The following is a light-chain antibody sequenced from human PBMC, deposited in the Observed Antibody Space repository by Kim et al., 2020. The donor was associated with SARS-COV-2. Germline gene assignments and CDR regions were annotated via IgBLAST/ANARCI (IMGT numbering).Light chain of an antibody. CDR2: EDS. V-gene: IGLV3-25*03. CDR3: QSTDSTGSYEL. CDR1: ALPEQY. Sequence: PAQTARVTGSGDALPEQYVYWYQQKPGQAPVLLIYEDSVRPSGVPERFSGSSSETLATLTVTGVQVDDEADYYCQSTDSTGSYELFGGGTRLAVL. J-gene: IGLJ3*02.